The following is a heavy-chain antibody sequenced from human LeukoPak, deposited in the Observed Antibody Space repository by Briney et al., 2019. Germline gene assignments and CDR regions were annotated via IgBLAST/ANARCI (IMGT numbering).Heavy chain of an antibody. V-gene: IGHV4-38-2*02. CDR1: GISVNTTYF. D-gene: IGHD3-3*01. CDR2: IYHTGTT. Sequence: SETLSLTCSVSGISVNTTYFWGWIRQAPGKGLEWIGSIYHTGTTDYSPSLKSRVTISIDTSKNQFSLNLRSVSAADTAVYYCTRDDFGIKTDWEDYYYMDVWGKGTTVTVSS. CDR3: TRDDFGIKTDWEDYYYMDV. J-gene: IGHJ6*03.